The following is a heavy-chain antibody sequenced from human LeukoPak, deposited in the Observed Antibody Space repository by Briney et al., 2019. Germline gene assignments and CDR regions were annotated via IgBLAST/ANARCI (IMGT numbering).Heavy chain of an antibody. J-gene: IGHJ4*02. D-gene: IGHD6-13*01. Sequence: ASVKVSCKAPGYTFTSYYIHWVRQAPGQGLEWMGILNPSGSGTTYAQKFQGRFTMTRDMSTSTVYMELSSLRSEDTAVYYCARETDIAAAANYFDYWGQGTLVTVSS. CDR2: LNPSGSGT. V-gene: IGHV1-46*01. CDR3: ARETDIAAAANYFDY. CDR1: GYTFTSYY.